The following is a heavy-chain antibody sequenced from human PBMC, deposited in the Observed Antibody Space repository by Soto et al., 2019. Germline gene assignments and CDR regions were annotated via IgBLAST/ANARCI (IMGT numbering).Heavy chain of an antibody. CDR2: IYSGGST. CDR3: ARDSMSDWSDFDY. V-gene: IGHV3-66*01. Sequence: EVQLVESGGGLVQPGGSLRLSCAASGFTVSSTYMSWVRQAPGKGLEWVSVIYSGGSTYYADPVKGRFTISRDNSKNTLYLQMNSLRAEDTAVYYCARDSMSDWSDFDYWGQGTLVTVSS. CDR1: GFTVSSTY. J-gene: IGHJ4*02. D-gene: IGHD3-9*01.